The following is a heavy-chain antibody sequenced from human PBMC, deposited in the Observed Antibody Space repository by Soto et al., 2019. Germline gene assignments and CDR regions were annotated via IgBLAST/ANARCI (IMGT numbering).Heavy chain of an antibody. V-gene: IGHV3-9*01. J-gene: IGHJ6*02. CDR3: AKDSTRYYYYGVDV. Sequence: GGSLRLSCAASGFNFDDYAMHWVRQAPGKGLEWVSGITWNSGNVVYADSVKGRFTISRDNAKESLYLQMNSLRTEDTALYYCAKDSTRYYYYGVDVWGQGTTVTVSS. CDR2: ITWNSGNV. CDR1: GFNFDDYA.